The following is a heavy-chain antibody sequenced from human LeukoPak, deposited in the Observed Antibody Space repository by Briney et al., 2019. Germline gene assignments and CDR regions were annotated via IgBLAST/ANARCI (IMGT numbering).Heavy chain of an antibody. CDR3: ARDWEGSLNWFDP. Sequence: ASVKVSCKASGYTFTSYAMHWVRQAPGQRLEWMGWINAGNGNTKYSQKFQGRVTITRDTSASTAYMELSSLRSEDTAVYYCARDWEGSLNWFDPWGQGTLVSVSS. CDR2: INAGNGNT. CDR1: GYTFTSYA. D-gene: IGHD1-26*01. V-gene: IGHV1-3*01. J-gene: IGHJ5*02.